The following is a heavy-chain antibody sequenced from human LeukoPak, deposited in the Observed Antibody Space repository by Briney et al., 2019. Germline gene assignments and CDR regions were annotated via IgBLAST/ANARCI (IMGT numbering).Heavy chain of an antibody. CDR2: TSAYNGNT. CDR1: DYTFTSFG. Sequence: ASVKVSCKASDYTFTSFGISWVRQAPGQGLEWMGWTSAYNGNTNYAQKLQGRVTMTTDTSTSTAYMELSSLRSEDTAVYYCASLTTARYYYGSGSYFYYFDYWGQGTLVTVSS. CDR3: ASLTTARYYYGSGSYFYYFDY. V-gene: IGHV1-18*01. D-gene: IGHD3-10*01. J-gene: IGHJ4*02.